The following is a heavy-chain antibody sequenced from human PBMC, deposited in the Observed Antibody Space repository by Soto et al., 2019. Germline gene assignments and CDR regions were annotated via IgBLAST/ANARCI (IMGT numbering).Heavy chain of an antibody. D-gene: IGHD6-6*01. CDR2: XXAYXGXT. J-gene: IGHJ4*02. CDR1: GYTFTSYG. Sequence: ASVKVSCKASGYTFTSYGISWVRQAPGQGLEXMGXXXAYXGXTXXAXXXQGRVTMTTDTSTSTAYMELRSLRSDDTAVYYCAREDSSSPHFGDYWGQGTLVTV. V-gene: IGHV1-18*04. CDR3: AREDSSSPHFGDY.